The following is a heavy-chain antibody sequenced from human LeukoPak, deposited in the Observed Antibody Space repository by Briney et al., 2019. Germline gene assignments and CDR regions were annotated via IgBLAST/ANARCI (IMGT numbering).Heavy chain of an antibody. Sequence: GGTLRLSCAASGFTFSSYSMNWVRQAPGKGLEWVSSISSSSSYIYYADSVKGRFTISRDNAKNSLYLQMNSLRAEDTAVYYCARADYGDFTFDYWGQGTLVTVSS. V-gene: IGHV3-21*01. CDR2: ISSSSSYI. D-gene: IGHD4-17*01. J-gene: IGHJ4*02. CDR3: ARADYGDFTFDY. CDR1: GFTFSSYS.